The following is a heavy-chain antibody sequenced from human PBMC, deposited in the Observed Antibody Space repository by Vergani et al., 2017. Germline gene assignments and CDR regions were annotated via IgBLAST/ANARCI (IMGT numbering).Heavy chain of an antibody. CDR1: GFTVSSNY. Sequence: EVQLVESGVGLVQPGGSLRLSCAASGFTVSSNYMSWVRQAPGKGLEWVSVIYSGGSTYYADSVKGRFTISRDNSKNTLYLQMNSLRAEDTAVYYCARDLSSGYSDYWGQGTLVTVSS. J-gene: IGHJ4*02. CDR2: IYSGGST. CDR3: ARDLSSGYSDY. D-gene: IGHD3-22*01. V-gene: IGHV3-66*01.